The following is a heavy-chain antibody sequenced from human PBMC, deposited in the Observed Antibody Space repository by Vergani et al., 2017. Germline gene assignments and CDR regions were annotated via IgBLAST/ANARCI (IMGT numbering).Heavy chain of an antibody. D-gene: IGHD1-1*01. CDR2: ISYDGTQK. J-gene: IGHJ1*01. CDR3: ATKSXGTPGGQIGYFRE. Sequence: QVHLVESGGGVVQPGRSLILSCVVSGFTSSYYGMHWVRQAPGKGLEWVAVISYDGTQKYYADSVKGRFTISRDNSKSTLYLQMNSLRTEDTAVYYCATKSXGTPGGQIGYFREWGQGTLVTVSS. CDR1: GFTSSYYG. V-gene: IGHV3-30*03.